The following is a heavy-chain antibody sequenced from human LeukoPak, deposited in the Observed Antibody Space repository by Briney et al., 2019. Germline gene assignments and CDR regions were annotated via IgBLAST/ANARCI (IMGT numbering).Heavy chain of an antibody. V-gene: IGHV1-46*01. J-gene: IGHJ3*02. Sequence: ASVKVSCKASGYTFTSYYMHWVRQAPGQELEWMGIINPSGGSTSYAQKFQGRVTMTRDTSTSTVYMELSSLRSEDTAVYYCARALGYYDSSGLIDAFDIWGQGTTVTVSS. CDR3: ARALGYYDSSGLIDAFDI. CDR1: GYTFTSYY. D-gene: IGHD3-22*01. CDR2: INPSGGST.